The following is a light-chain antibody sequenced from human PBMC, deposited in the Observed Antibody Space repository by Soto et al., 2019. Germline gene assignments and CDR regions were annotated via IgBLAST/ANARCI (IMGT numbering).Light chain of an antibody. J-gene: IGLJ3*02. V-gene: IGLV2-11*01. Sequence: QSALTQPRSVSGSPGQSVTISCTGTSSDVGGYNYVSWYQQHPGKAPKLMIYDVSKRPSGVPDRFSGSKSGNTASLTIFGLRAEDEVDYYCCSYAGSYWVFGGGTTVTVL. CDR1: SSDVGGYNY. CDR3: CSYAGSYWV. CDR2: DVS.